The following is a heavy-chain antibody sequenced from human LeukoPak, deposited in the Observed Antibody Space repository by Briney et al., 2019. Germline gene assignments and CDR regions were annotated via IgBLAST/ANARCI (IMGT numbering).Heavy chain of an antibody. V-gene: IGHV4-34*01. J-gene: IGHJ4*02. CDR1: GGSFSGYH. CDR3: ARSYYYDSNIDY. D-gene: IGHD3-22*01. CDR2: INHSGST. Sequence: SETLSLACAVYGGSFSGYHWSWIRQPPGKGLEWIGEINHSGSTNYNPSLKSRVTISVDTSKNQFSLKLSSVTAADTAVYYCARSYYYDSNIDYWGQGTLVTVSS.